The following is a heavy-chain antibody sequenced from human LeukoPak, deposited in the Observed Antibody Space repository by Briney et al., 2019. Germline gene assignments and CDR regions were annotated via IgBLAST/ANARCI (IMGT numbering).Heavy chain of an antibody. CDR1: GGSVISTNW. V-gene: IGHV4-4*02. J-gene: IGHJ4*02. CDR2: VHLDGRT. D-gene: IGHD3-3*01. CDR3: AREGGFYRPLDY. Sequence: SETLSLTCGVSGGSVISTNWWTWVRQPPGKGLEWIGEVHLDGRTNYNSSLESRLTISVDLSENHVSLKLTSVTAADTAVYYCAREGGFYRPLDYSGQGTLVTVSS.